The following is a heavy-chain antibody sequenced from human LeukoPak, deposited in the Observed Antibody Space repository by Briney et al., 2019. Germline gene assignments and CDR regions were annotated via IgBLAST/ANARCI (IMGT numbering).Heavy chain of an antibody. Sequence: GGSLRLSCAASGFTFSSYGMHWVRQAPGKGLEWVAFIRYDGSNKYYADSEKGRFTISRDNSKNTLYLQMNSLRAEDTAVYYCAGDDYGGNPEGYWGQGTLVTVSS. CDR2: IRYDGSNK. CDR3: AGDDYGGNPEGY. J-gene: IGHJ4*02. V-gene: IGHV3-30*02. D-gene: IGHD4-23*01. CDR1: GFTFSSYG.